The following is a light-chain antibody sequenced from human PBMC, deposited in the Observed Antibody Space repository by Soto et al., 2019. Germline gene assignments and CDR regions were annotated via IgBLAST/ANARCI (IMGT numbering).Light chain of an antibody. CDR3: QQYSGSPFT. J-gene: IGKJ3*01. CDR1: QSVYVN. Sequence: EIVLTQSPGTLSLSPGEGATLSCRASQSVYVNLAWYQQKPGQSPRLLIYGASTRATDIPDRFSGSGSDTDFALTISRLEPEDFAVYYCQQYSGSPFTFGPGTKVDLK. V-gene: IGKV3-20*01. CDR2: GAS.